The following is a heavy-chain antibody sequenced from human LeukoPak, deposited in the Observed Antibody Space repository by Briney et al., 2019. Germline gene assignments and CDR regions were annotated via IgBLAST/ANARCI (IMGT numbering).Heavy chain of an antibody. J-gene: IGHJ6*03. Sequence: GASVKVSCKASGYTFTSYGISWVRQAPGQGLEWMGWISTYNGNTNYAQKLQGRVTMATDTSTSTAYMELRSLRSDDTAVYYCARDHSYYYYYMDVWGKGTTVTVSS. CDR1: GYTFTSYG. V-gene: IGHV1-18*01. CDR3: ARDHSYYYYYMDV. CDR2: ISTYNGNT.